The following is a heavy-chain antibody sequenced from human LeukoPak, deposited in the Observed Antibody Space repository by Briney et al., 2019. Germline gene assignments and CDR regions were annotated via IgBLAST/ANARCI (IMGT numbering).Heavy chain of an antibody. CDR3: ARGGLGYYYDSSGPGNDAFDI. D-gene: IGHD3-22*01. CDR1: GYTFTSYY. V-gene: IGHV1-46*04. Sequence: GASVKVSCKASGYTFTSYYMHWVRQAPGQGLEWMGIINPSGGSTSYAQKLQGRVTMTRDMSTSTVYMELSSLRSEDTAVYYCARGGLGYYYDSSGPGNDAFDIWGQGTMVTVSS. J-gene: IGHJ3*02. CDR2: INPSGGST.